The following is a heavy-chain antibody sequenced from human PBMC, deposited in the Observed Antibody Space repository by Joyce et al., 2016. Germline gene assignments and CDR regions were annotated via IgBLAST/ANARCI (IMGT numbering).Heavy chain of an antibody. CDR2: ISATSYDI. J-gene: IGHJ6*02. Sequence: QLVESGGGVVKPGGSLRLSCEASGSTFSTSSMSWFRQAPGKGLVWIAAISATSYDIFHAETVRGRFTGSRDNAKKTLYLQMNSLRAEDSAVFYCARGGISYYYAMDVWGQGTTVTVSS. CDR3: ARGGISYYYAMDV. D-gene: IGHD3-16*01. CDR1: GSTFSTSS. V-gene: IGHV3-21*01.